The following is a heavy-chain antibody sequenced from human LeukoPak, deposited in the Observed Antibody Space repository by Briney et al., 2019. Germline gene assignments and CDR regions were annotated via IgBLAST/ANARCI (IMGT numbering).Heavy chain of an antibody. Sequence: PGGSLRLSCAASGFTFSSYSMTWVRQAPGKGLEWVSYISSSSSTIYYADSVKGRFTISRDNAKNSLYLQMNSLRAEDTAVYYCARSRPGITIFGVVKGPIDYWGQGTLVTVSS. CDR3: ARSRPGITIFGVVKGPIDY. D-gene: IGHD3-3*01. CDR1: GFTFSSYS. CDR2: ISSSSSTI. V-gene: IGHV3-48*01. J-gene: IGHJ4*02.